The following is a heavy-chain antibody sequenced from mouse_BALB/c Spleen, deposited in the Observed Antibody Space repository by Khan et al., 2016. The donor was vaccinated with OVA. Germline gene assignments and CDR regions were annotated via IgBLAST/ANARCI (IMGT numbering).Heavy chain of an antibody. CDR3: ARSVTITTVVATDFDY. CDR2: ISYSGRT. CDR1: FYSIPSDYA. D-gene: IGHD1-1*01. J-gene: IGHJ2*01. Sequence: VHLQESGPGPVNPSPSLSLTFTVPFYSIPSDYAWNWIRQFPGNKLEWMGYISYSGRTSYNPSLKSRISITREPSKNQVFLQLNSVTTEDTATYFCARSVTITTVVATDFDYWRQGTTLTVSS. V-gene: IGHV3-2*02.